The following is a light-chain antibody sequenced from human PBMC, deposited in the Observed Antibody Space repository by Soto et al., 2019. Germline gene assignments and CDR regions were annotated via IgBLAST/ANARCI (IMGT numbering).Light chain of an antibody. Sequence: EIVMTQSPATLSVSPGGRATLSCRASQSISGALAWYQQKPGQAPRLLIYGASTRATAVPARFTAGGSGTEFTLTISSLQSDDLAVYYCQQYDKWPRTFGQGTKVDIK. CDR3: QQYDKWPRT. J-gene: IGKJ1*01. CDR2: GAS. V-gene: IGKV3-15*01. CDR1: QSISGA.